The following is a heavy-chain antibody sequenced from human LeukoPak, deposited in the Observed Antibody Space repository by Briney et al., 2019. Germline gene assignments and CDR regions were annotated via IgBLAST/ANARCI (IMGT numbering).Heavy chain of an antibody. CDR2: FDPEDGET. V-gene: IGHV1-24*01. Sequence: ASVKVSCKVSGYTLTELSMHWVRQAPGKGLEWMGGFDPEDGETIYAQKFQGRVTMTRNTSISTAYMELSSLRSEDTAVYYCARGLMDFWSGYFYYYYGMDVWGQGTTVTVSS. CDR1: GYTLTELS. CDR3: ARGLMDFWSGYFYYYYGMDV. D-gene: IGHD3-3*01. J-gene: IGHJ6*02.